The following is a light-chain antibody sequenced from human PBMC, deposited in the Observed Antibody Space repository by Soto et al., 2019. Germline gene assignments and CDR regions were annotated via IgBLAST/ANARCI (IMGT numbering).Light chain of an antibody. Sequence: QSVLTQPASVSGSPGQSITISCTGTSSDVGSYNLVSWYQQHPGKAPKLMIYEGTKRPSGVSNRFSGSKSGNTASLTISGLQAEDEADYYCCSYAGNNRWVFGGGTQLTVL. CDR2: EGT. CDR3: CSYAGNNRWV. V-gene: IGLV2-23*01. CDR1: SSDVGSYNL. J-gene: IGLJ3*02.